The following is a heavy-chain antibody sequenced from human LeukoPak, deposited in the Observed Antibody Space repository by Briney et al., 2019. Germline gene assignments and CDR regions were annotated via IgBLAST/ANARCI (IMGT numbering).Heavy chain of an antibody. CDR3: ARGVFLLS. V-gene: IGHV4-34*01. Sequence: SETLSLTCAVYGGSFSGYYWSWIRQPPGKGLEWIGEINHSGSTNYNPSLKSRVTISVDTSKNQFSLKLSSVTAADTAVYYCARGVFLLSWGQGTLVTVSS. CDR1: GGSFSGYY. CDR2: INHSGST. J-gene: IGHJ4*02. D-gene: IGHD3-10*01.